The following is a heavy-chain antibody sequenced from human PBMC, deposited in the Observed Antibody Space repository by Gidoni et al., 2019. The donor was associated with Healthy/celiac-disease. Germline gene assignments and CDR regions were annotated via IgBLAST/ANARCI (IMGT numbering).Heavy chain of an antibody. CDR2: ISYDGSNK. CDR1: GFTFSSDS. CDR3: ARDSQAYYYDSSGYFDY. Sequence: QVQLVESGGGVVQPGRSLRLSCAASGFTFSSDSMTWVRQAPGKGLEWVAVISYDGSNKYYADSVKGRFTISRDNSKNTLYLQMNSLRAEDTAVYYCARDSQAYYYDSSGYFDYWGQGTLVTVSS. D-gene: IGHD3-22*01. V-gene: IGHV3-30-3*01. J-gene: IGHJ4*02.